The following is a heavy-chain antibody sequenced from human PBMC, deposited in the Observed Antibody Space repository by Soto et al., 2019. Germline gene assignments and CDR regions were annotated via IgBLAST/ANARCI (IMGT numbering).Heavy chain of an antibody. V-gene: IGHV4-30-4*01. CDR1: GDSISTVDYF. CDR3: ARGRYCLTGRCFTNWFDY. J-gene: IGHJ5*01. CDR2: IYKSTTT. D-gene: IGHD2-15*01. Sequence: SETLSLTCSVSGDSISTVDYFWAWIRQPPGQALEYIGYIYKSTTTYYNPSFEGRVAISLGTSKSQFSLTVTSVTAADTAVYFGARGRYCLTGRCFTNWFDYGGQGTMVNDSS.